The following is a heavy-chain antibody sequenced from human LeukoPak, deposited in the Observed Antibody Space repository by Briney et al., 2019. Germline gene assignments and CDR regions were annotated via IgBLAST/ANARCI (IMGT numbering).Heavy chain of an antibody. J-gene: IGHJ4*02. CDR2: INHSGST. D-gene: IGHD3-10*01. CDR3: ARGYVSRNYYGSGSVRGRFDY. CDR1: GGSISSGSYY. Sequence: SETLSLTCTVSGGSISSGSYYWSWIRQPAGKGLEWIGEINHSGSTNYNPSLKSRVTISVDTSKNQFSLKLSSVTAADTAVYYCARGYVSRNYYGSGSVRGRFDYWGQGTLVTVSS. V-gene: IGHV4-61*10.